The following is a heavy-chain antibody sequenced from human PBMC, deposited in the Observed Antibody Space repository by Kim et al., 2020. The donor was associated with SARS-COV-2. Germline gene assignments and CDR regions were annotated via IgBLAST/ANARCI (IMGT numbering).Heavy chain of an antibody. Sequence: GGSLRLSCAASGFTFSSYSMNWVRQAPGKGLEWVSSISSSSSYIYYADSVKGRFTISRDNAKNSLYLQMNSLRAEDTAVYYCARERDDFWSGYSHTIRYYYYYMDVWGKGTTVTVSS. D-gene: IGHD3-3*01. J-gene: IGHJ6*03. CDR1: GFTFSSYS. CDR3: ARERDDFWSGYSHTIRYYYYYMDV. CDR2: ISSSSSYI. V-gene: IGHV3-21*01.